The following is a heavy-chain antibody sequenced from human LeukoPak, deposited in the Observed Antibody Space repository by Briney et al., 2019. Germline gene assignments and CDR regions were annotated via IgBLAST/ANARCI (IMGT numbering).Heavy chain of an antibody. CDR3: AKLMVRGVIITEYYFDY. Sequence: ASVKVSCKASGYTFTSYGISWVRQAPGQGLEWMGWISAYNGNTNYAPKLQGRVTMTTDTSTSTAYMELRSLRSDDTAVYYCAKLMVRGVIITEYYFDYWGQGTLVTVSS. J-gene: IGHJ4*02. CDR1: GYTFTSYG. CDR2: ISAYNGNT. D-gene: IGHD3-10*01. V-gene: IGHV1-18*01.